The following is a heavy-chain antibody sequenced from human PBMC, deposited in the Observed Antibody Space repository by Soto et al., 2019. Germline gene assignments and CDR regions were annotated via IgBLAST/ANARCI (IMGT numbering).Heavy chain of an antibody. Sequence: PSETLSLTCAVYGGSFSGYYWSWIRQHPGKGLEWIGYIYYSGSTYYNPSLKSRVTISVDTSKNQFSLKLSSVTAADTAVYYCAIPGTGGNYDSSGYGAFDIWGQGTMVTVSS. CDR2: IYYSGST. CDR3: AIPGTGGNYDSSGYGAFDI. D-gene: IGHD3-22*01. CDR1: GGSFSGYY. V-gene: IGHV4-31*11. J-gene: IGHJ3*02.